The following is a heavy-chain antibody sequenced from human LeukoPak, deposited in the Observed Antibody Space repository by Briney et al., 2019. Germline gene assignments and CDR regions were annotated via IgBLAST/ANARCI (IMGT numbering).Heavy chain of an antibody. CDR2: IKQDGSEK. D-gene: IGHD3-22*01. V-gene: IGHV3-7*01. CDR1: GFTFSSYW. J-gene: IGHJ4*02. CDR3: ARDTYDSSSYYAHLDY. Sequence: GRSLRLSCAASGFTFSSYWMSWVRRAPGKGLEWVANIKQDGSEKYYVDSVKGRFSISRDNAKNSLYLQMSSLRAEDTAVYYCARDTYDSSSYYAHLDYWGQGTLDTVSS.